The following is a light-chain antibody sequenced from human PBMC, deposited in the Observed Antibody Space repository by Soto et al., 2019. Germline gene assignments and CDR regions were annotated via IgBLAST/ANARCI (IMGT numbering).Light chain of an antibody. V-gene: IGKV3-11*01. CDR1: QSVSRH. J-gene: IGKJ4*01. CDR2: DAS. Sequence: EVVLTQSPATLSLSPGERATLSCRAGQSVSRHLAWYQQKPGQAPRLLILDASDRATGIPARFSGSGSGTNFTLTISSLEPEDFAVYYCQQRSNWPPVTFGGGTKVEIK. CDR3: QQRSNWPPVT.